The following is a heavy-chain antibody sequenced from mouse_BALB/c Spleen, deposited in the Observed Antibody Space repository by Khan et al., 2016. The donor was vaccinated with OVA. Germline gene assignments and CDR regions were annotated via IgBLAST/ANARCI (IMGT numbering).Heavy chain of an antibody. CDR3: ARVDYGYGFAY. CDR1: VFTFTDYY. V-gene: IGHV7-3*02. J-gene: IGHJ3*01. Sequence: EVQLLETGGGLVQPGGSLRLSCATSVFTFTDYYMNWVRQPPGKALEWLGFIRKKASGYTTEYSPSVKGRFTISRDNSQSILYLQMNTLRAEDSATYYCARVDYGYGFAYWGQGTLVTVSA. D-gene: IGHD1-2*01. CDR2: IRKKASGYTT.